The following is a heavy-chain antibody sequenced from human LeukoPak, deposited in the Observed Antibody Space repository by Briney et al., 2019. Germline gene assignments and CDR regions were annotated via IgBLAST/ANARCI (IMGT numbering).Heavy chain of an antibody. V-gene: IGHV3-30*04. J-gene: IGHJ5*02. Sequence: PGRSLRLSCAASGFTFSSYAMHWVRQAPGKGLEWVAVISYDGSNKYYADSVKGRSTIPRDNSKNTLYLQMNSLRAEDTAVYYCARGPATQQWFTPNWFDPWGQGTLVTVSS. CDR2: ISYDGSNK. CDR1: GFTFSSYA. D-gene: IGHD5-18*01. CDR3: ARGPATQQWFTPNWFDP.